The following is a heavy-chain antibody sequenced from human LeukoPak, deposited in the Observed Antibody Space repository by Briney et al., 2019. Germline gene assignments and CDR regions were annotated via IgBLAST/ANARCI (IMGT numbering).Heavy chain of an antibody. J-gene: IGHJ4*02. D-gene: IGHD5-18*01. Sequence: GGSLRLSCAASGFTFSGYAMSWVRQAPGKGLEWVSAISGSGGSTYYADSAKGRFTISRDNSKNTLYLQMNSLRAEDTAVYYCAKDLYSYGFFDYWGQGTLVTVSS. CDR2: ISGSGGST. CDR1: GFTFSGYA. V-gene: IGHV3-23*01. CDR3: AKDLYSYGFFDY.